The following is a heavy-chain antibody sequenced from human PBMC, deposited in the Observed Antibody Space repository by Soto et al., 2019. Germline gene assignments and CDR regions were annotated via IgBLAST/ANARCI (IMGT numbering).Heavy chain of an antibody. CDR1: GYTFTSYA. Sequence: QVQLVQSGAEVKKPGASVKVSCKASGYTFTSYAMHWVRQAPGQRLEWMGWINAGNGNTKYSQKFQGRVTITRDTSASTAYMDLSSLRSEDTAVYYCARGDGGSFHWFDPWGQGTLVTVSS. D-gene: IGHD4-17*01. CDR3: ARGDGGSFHWFDP. V-gene: IGHV1-3*01. CDR2: INAGNGNT. J-gene: IGHJ5*02.